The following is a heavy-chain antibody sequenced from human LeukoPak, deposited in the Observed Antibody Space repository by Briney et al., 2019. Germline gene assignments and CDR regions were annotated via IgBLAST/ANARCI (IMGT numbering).Heavy chain of an antibody. Sequence: GGSLRLSCVASGFTLGSYVMNWVRQAPGKGLEWVSAISGSGGSTYYADSVKGRFTISRDNAKNTLYLQMNSLRAEDTALYYCARGEYPHAFDIWGQGTMVSVSS. J-gene: IGHJ3*02. D-gene: IGHD2-2*02. CDR2: ISGSGGST. CDR1: GFTLGSYV. V-gene: IGHV3-23*01. CDR3: ARGEYPHAFDI.